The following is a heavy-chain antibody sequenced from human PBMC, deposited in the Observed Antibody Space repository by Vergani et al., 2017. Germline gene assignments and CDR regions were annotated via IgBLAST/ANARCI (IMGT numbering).Heavy chain of an antibody. V-gene: IGHV3-11*06. D-gene: IGHD2-15*01. CDR3: AGGKIYCSGGSCYSGGAFDI. J-gene: IGHJ3*02. Sequence: QVQLVESGGGLVKPGGSLRLSCAASGFTFSDYYMSWIRQAPGKGLEWVSYISSSSSYTNYADSVKGRFTIYRDNAKNSLYLKMNSLRAEDTAVYYCAGGKIYCSGGSCYSGGAFDIWGQGTMVTVSS. CDR2: ISSSSSYT. CDR1: GFTFSDYY.